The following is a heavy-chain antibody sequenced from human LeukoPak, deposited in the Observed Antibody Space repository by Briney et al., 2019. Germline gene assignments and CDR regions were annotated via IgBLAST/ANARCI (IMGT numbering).Heavy chain of an antibody. CDR2: IVPLFATP. D-gene: IGHD3-9*01. J-gene: IGHJ4*02. V-gene: IGHV1-69*05. Sequence: SMKVSCKTSGGSFSNYIITWVRQAPGQGLEWMGGIVPLFATPHYAQKYQGRLTIITDEPTSTAYMELSSLTSEDTAVYYCASRNDILTGYYPNSWGQGTLAVVSS. CDR3: ASRNDILTGYYPNS. CDR1: GGSFSNYI.